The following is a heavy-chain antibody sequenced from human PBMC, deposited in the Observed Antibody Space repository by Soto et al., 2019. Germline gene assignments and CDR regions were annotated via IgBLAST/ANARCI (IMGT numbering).Heavy chain of an antibody. CDR3: APVPADSSYYNLDA. CDR2: IVDSGGRT. Sequence: EVHLLESGGDLVQPGGSLRLSCAASRFTFSNCAMNWVRQAPGKGLEWVAGIVDSGGRTFYADSVKGRFTISRDNSKNTLYLQMNNLRADDTAVYYCAPVPADSSYYNLDAWGQGTTVTVSS. D-gene: IGHD3-10*01. CDR1: RFTFSNCA. V-gene: IGHV3-23*01. J-gene: IGHJ6*02.